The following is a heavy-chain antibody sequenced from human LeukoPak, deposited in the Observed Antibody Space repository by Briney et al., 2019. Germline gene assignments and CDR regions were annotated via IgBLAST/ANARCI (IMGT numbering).Heavy chain of an antibody. D-gene: IGHD6-6*01. J-gene: IGHJ3*02. CDR3: VRSNLQQLGGQGAFDI. V-gene: IGHV3-30-3*01. CDR2: ISYDGSNK. Sequence: GGSLRLSCAASGFTFSSYAMHWVRQAPGKGLEWVAVISYDGSNKYYADSVKGRFTISRDNSKNTLYLQMNSLRAEDTAVYYCVRSNLQQLGGQGAFDIWGQGTMVTVSS. CDR1: GFTFSSYA.